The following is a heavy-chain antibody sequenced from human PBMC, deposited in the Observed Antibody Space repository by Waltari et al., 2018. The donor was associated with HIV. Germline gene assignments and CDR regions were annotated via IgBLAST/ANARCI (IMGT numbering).Heavy chain of an antibody. CDR3: ARDGGISTAGAFDI. J-gene: IGHJ3*02. CDR1: GFTFSSYW. Sequence: EVQLVESGGGLVQPGGSLRLSCAASGFTFSSYWMHWVRQAPGKGLVWVSRNNSAVSSTSYADSVKGRVTISKDNAKNTLYLQMNSLRAEDTAVYYCARDGGISTAGAFDIWGQGTMVTVSS. D-gene: IGHD3-16*01. V-gene: IGHV3-74*01. CDR2: NNSAVSST.